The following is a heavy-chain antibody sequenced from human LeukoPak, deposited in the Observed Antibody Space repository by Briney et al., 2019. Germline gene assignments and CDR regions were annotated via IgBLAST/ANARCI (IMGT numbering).Heavy chain of an antibody. J-gene: IGHJ4*02. CDR3: VKDGTSSSSFDY. D-gene: IGHD6-13*01. Sequence: GGSLRLSCAASGFTFSSYAMRWVRQAPGKGLEYVSAISSNGGSTYYAGSVKGRFTISRDNSKNTLYLQMSSLRAEDTAVYYCVKDGTSSSSFDYWGQGTLVTVSS. V-gene: IGHV3-64D*06. CDR1: GFTFSSYA. CDR2: ISSNGGST.